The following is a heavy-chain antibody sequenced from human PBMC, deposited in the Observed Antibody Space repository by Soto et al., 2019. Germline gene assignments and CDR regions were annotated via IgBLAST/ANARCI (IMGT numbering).Heavy chain of an antibody. D-gene: IGHD3-3*01. CDR1: GYTFTSYA. CDR2: INAGNGNT. Sequence: QVQLVQSGAEVKKPGASVKVSCKASGYTFTSYAMHWVRQAPGQRLEWMGWINAGNGNTKYSQKFQGRVTITRDTAARTAYMELGSLRSEDTAVYYWAREYDFWSGSGGGNWFDPWGQGTLVTVSS. CDR3: AREYDFWSGSGGGNWFDP. V-gene: IGHV1-3*01. J-gene: IGHJ5*02.